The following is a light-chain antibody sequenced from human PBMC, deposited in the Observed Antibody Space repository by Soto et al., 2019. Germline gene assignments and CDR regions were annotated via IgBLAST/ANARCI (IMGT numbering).Light chain of an antibody. CDR2: AAS. CDR1: QSISSY. CDR3: QQSYSTPQS. J-gene: IGKJ3*01. Sequence: DIHMTQSPSSLSASVGDRVTITFRASQSISSYLNWYQQKPGKAPKLLIYAASSLQSGVPSRFSGSGSGTDFTLTISSLQPEDFATYYCQQSYSTPQSFGPGTKVDIK. V-gene: IGKV1-39*01.